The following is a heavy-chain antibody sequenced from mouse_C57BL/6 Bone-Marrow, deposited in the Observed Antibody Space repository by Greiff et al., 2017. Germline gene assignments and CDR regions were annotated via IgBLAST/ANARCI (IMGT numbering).Heavy chain of an antibody. CDR3: AGDASHYYGSSRCAY. CDR2: SRNKANDYTT. Sequence: EVKLMESGGGLVQSGRSLRLSCATSGFTFSDFYMEWVRQAPGKGLEWIAASRNKANDYTTEYSASVKGRFIVSRDTSQSILYLQMNALRAEDTAIYYCAGDASHYYGSSRCAYWGQGTLVTVSA. V-gene: IGHV7-1*01. J-gene: IGHJ3*01. D-gene: IGHD1-1*01. CDR1: GFTFSDFY.